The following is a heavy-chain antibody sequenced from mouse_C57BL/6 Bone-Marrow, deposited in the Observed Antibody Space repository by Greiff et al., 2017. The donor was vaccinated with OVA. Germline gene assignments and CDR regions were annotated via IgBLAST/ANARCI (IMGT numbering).Heavy chain of an antibody. CDR2: ISSGGSYT. V-gene: IGHV5-6*01. Sequence: EVQGVESGGDLVKPGGSLKLSCAASGFTFSSYGMSWVRQTPDKRLEWVATISSGGSYTYYPDSVKGRFTISRDNAKNTLYLQMSSLKSEDTAMYYCARHGVGGYWGQGTTLTVSS. CDR1: GFTFSSYG. D-gene: IGHD1-1*02. J-gene: IGHJ2*01. CDR3: ARHGVGGY.